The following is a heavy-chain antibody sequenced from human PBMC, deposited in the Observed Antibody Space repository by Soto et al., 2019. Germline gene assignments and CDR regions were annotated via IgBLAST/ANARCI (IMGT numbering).Heavy chain of an antibody. J-gene: IGHJ4*02. CDR2: IIPIFNST. V-gene: IGHV1-69*06. CDR1: GSRFSNYV. Sequence: SVKVSCKVSGSRFSNYVISWVRQAPGHGLEWLGRIIPIFNSTKYAQSFQGRVTITADKSTSTASLELSSLRSDNTAVYYCAREGRGKKAGYNGLVSLGYWGQGTLVTVSS. D-gene: IGHD2-2*02. CDR3: AREGRGKKAGYNGLVSLGY.